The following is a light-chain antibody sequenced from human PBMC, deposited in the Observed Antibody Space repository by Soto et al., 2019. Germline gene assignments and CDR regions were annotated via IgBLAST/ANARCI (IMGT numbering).Light chain of an antibody. V-gene: IGKV3-20*01. J-gene: IGKJ3*01. Sequence: EIVLTQSPSALSLSPGERATLSCRASQSLSSSYLAWYQQKPGQFPRLLIYGASSRATGVPDRFSGSGSGTDFTLTISRLEPEDFAVYYCQQYGLSPPFSFGPGTKLHIK. CDR3: QQYGLSPPFS. CDR1: QSLSSSY. CDR2: GAS.